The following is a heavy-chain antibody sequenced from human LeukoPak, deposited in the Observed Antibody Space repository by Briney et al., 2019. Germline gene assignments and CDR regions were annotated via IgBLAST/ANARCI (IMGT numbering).Heavy chain of an antibody. CDR3: AGASYDFWSGYYEHVDY. CDR2: IYYSGTT. CDR1: GGSISSGGYY. D-gene: IGHD3-3*01. Sequence: SQTLSLTCTVSGGSISSGGYYWSWIRQHPGKGLEWIGYIYYSGTTYYSPSLKSRAIISVDTSKNQFSLRPTSVTAADTAVYYCAGASYDFWSGYYEHVDYWGQGTLVTVSS. J-gene: IGHJ4*02. V-gene: IGHV4-31*03.